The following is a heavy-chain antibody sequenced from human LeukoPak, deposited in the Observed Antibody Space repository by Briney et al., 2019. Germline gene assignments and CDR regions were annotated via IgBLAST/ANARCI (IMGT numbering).Heavy chain of an antibody. CDR3: ARLRDDYQNGGRFDY. J-gene: IGHJ4*02. D-gene: IGHD3-16*01. CDR1: GGSISSSSYY. CDR2: IYYSGST. Sequence: SETLPLTCTVSGGSISSSSYYWGWIRQPPGKGLEWIGSIYYSGSTYYNPSLKSRVTISVDTSKNQFSLKLSSVTAADTAVYYCARLRDDYQNGGRFDYWGQGTLVTVSS. V-gene: IGHV4-39*01.